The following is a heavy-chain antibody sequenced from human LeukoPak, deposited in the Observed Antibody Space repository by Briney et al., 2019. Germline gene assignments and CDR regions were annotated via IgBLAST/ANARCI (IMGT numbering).Heavy chain of an antibody. CDR1: GFTFSNAW. Sequence: GGSLRLSCAASGFTFSNAWMSWVRQAPGKGLEWVDRIKSKTDGGTTDYAAPVKGRFTISRDDSKNTVSLQMNSVKTEDTAVYYCARANYIWGSFPTALDYWGQGTLVTVSS. J-gene: IGHJ4*02. CDR2: IKSKTDGGTT. D-gene: IGHD3-16*01. V-gene: IGHV3-15*01. CDR3: ARANYIWGSFPTALDY.